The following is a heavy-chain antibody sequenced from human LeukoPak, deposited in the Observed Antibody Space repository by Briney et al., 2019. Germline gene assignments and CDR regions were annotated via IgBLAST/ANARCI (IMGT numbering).Heavy chain of an antibody. CDR3: AKRATLTDFDY. Sequence: PGRSLRLSCAASGFTLSSYGMHWVRQAPGKGLEWVAVISYDGSNKYYADSVKGRFTISRDNSKNTLYLQMNSLRAEDTAVYYCAKRATLTDFDYWGQGTLVTVSS. J-gene: IGHJ4*02. V-gene: IGHV3-30*18. D-gene: IGHD2/OR15-2a*01. CDR2: ISYDGSNK. CDR1: GFTLSSYG.